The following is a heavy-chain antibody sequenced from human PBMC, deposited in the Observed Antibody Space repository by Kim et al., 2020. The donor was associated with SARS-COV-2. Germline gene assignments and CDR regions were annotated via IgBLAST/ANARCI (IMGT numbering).Heavy chain of an antibody. CDR3: AKDAHGIVVVPAAPPH. V-gene: IGHV3-23*01. Sequence: GGSLRLSCAASGFTFSSYAMSWVRQAPGKGLEWVSAISGSGGSTYYADSVKGRFTISRDNSKNTLYLQMNSLRAEDTAVYYCAKDAHGIVVVPAAPPHWGQGTLVTVSS. J-gene: IGHJ4*02. CDR2: ISGSGGST. D-gene: IGHD2-2*01. CDR1: GFTFSSYA.